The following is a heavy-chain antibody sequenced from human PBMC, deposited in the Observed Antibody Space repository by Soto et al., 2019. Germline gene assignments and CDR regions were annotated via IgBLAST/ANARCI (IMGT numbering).Heavy chain of an antibody. V-gene: IGHV3-66*01. CDR1: GFTVSNTY. CDR2: INNVGDT. Sequence: VLLVESGGSLVQPGGSLRLSCAASGFTVSNTYMSWVRQAPGKGLEWVSLINNVGDTYYADSVKGRFTISRDNSXNTLYLQMNSLRAEDTAIYFCARDHSTSSWYYYWGQGTLVTVSS. J-gene: IGHJ4*02. D-gene: IGHD6-13*01. CDR3: ARDHSTSSWYYY.